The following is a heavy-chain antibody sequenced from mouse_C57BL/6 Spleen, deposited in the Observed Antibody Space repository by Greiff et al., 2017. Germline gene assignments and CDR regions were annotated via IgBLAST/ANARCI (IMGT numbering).Heavy chain of an antibody. J-gene: IGHJ4*01. D-gene: IGHD1-1*01. V-gene: IGHV1-54*01. Sequence: APLPHSGAELVRPGTSVKVSCKASGYAFTNYLIEWVKQRPGQGLEWIGVINPGCGGTNYNEKFKGKATLTADKSSSTAYMQLSSLTSEDSAVYFCARRDSRYAMDYWGQGTSVTVSS. CDR1: GYAFTNYL. CDR3: ARRDSRYAMDY. CDR2: INPGCGGT.